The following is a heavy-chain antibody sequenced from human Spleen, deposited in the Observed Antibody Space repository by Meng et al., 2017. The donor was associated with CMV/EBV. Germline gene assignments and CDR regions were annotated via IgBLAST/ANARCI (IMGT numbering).Heavy chain of an antibody. CDR2: IYYSGST. Sequence: SETLSLTCTVSGGSISNYYWGWIRQPPGKGLEWIGSIYYSGSTYYNPSLKSRVTISGDTSKNQFSLKLSSVTAADTAVYYCATLPGYSSGWYPSWFDPWGQGTLVTVSS. J-gene: IGHJ5*02. CDR1: GGSISNYY. CDR3: ATLPGYSSGWYPSWFDP. D-gene: IGHD6-19*01. V-gene: IGHV4-59*04.